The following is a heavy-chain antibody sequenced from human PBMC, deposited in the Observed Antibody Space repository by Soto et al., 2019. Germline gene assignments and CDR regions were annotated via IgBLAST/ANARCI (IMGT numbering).Heavy chain of an antibody. CDR1: GYTFTAYY. CDR3: ARQLAYCGGDCYTEPIDY. J-gene: IGHJ4*02. CDR2: INPKTGDT. D-gene: IGHD2-21*02. Sequence: QAQLVQSGAEVKKPGASVKVSCKTSGYTFTAYYIHWVRQAPGQGLEWVGWINPKTGDTKYAQKFQGRVTMTGDTSITTAYMGLGRLRSDDTAVYYCARQLAYCGGDCYTEPIDYWGQGTLVTVSS. V-gene: IGHV1-2*02.